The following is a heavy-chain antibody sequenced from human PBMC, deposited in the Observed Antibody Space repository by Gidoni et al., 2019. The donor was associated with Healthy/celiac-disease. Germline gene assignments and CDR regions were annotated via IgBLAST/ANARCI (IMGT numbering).Heavy chain of an antibody. CDR2: ISNDGSNK. J-gene: IGHJ6*02. CDR1: GFTFSSYA. D-gene: IGHD5-12*01. CDR3: ARDLEYSGYDWGSYYYGMDV. Sequence: QVQLVESGGGVVQPGRSLRLSCAASGFTFSSYAMHWVRQAPGKGLEWVAVISNDGSNKDYADSVKGRFTISRDNSKNTLYLQMNSLRAEDTAVYYCARDLEYSGYDWGSYYYGMDVWGQGTTVTVSS. V-gene: IGHV3-30-3*01.